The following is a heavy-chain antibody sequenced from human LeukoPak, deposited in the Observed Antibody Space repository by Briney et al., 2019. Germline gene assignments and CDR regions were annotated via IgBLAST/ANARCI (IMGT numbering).Heavy chain of an antibody. CDR1: GYTFTSYG. V-gene: IGHV1-18*01. CDR3: ARGGQWLVYRYFDY. D-gene: IGHD6-19*01. J-gene: IGHJ4*02. Sequence: ASVKVSCKASGYTFTSYGISWVRQAPGQGLEWMGWISAYNGNTNYAQKFQGRVTITADESTSTAYMELSSLRSEDTAVYYCARGGQWLVYRYFDYWGQGTLVTVSS. CDR2: ISAYNGNT.